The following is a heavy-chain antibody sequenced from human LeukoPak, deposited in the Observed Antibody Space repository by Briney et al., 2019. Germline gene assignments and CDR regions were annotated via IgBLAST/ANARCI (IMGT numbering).Heavy chain of an antibody. J-gene: IGHJ5*02. CDR3: ARDWGIGSWFDP. Sequence: EASETLSLTCTVSGGSISSSSYYWGWIRQPPGKGLEWIGSIYYSGSTYYNPSLKSRVTISVDTSKNQMSLKLSSVTAADTAVYYCARDWGIGSWFDPWGQGTLVTVSS. CDR2: IYYSGST. D-gene: IGHD7-27*01. V-gene: IGHV4-39*07. CDR1: GGSISSSSYY.